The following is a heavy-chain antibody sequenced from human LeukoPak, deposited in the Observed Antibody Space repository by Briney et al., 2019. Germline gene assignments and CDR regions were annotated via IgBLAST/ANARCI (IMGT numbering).Heavy chain of an antibody. CDR2: IYYSGST. CDR3: ARQWLVNG. V-gene: IGHV4-59*01. D-gene: IGHD6-19*01. Sequence: SETLSLTCTVSGGSISSYYWSWIRQPPGKGLEWIGYIYYSGSTNYNPSLKSRVTISVDTSKNQFSLKLSSVTAADTAVYYCARQWLVNGWGQGTLVTVSS. CDR1: GGSISSYY. J-gene: IGHJ4*02.